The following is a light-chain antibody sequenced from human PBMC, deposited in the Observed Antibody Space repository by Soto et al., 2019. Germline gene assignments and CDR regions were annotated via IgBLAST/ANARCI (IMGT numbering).Light chain of an antibody. V-gene: IGLV6-57*01. CDR3: QSYDSSTWV. CDR1: SGSIASTY. CDR2: EDN. Sequence: NFMLTQPHSVSESPGKTVTISCTRSSGSIASTYVQWYQQRPGSSPTTVIYEDNQRPSGVPDRFSGSIDSSSNSASLNISGLKTEDEADYYCQSYDSSTWVFGGGTKLTVL. J-gene: IGLJ3*02.